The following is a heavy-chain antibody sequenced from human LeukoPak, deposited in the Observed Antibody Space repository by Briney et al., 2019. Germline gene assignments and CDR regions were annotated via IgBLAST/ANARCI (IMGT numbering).Heavy chain of an antibody. CDR1: GGSFSGYY. CDR3: ALVVTAIPGLQGYFQH. D-gene: IGHD2-21*02. V-gene: IGHV4-34*01. J-gene: IGHJ1*01. CDR2: INHSGNT. Sequence: PSETLSLTCAVYGGSFSGYYWSWIRQPPGKGLEWIGEINHSGNTNYNPSLKSRVTISVDTSKNQFSLKLSSVTAADTAVYYCALVVTAIPGLQGYFQHWGQGTLVTVSS.